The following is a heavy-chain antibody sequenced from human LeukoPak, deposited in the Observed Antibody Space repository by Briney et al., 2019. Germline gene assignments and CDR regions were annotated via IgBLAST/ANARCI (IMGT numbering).Heavy chain of an antibody. V-gene: IGHV3-21*01. CDR3: ARGRPHGNDY. CDR1: GFTFSSYT. CDR2: ISSDSVYI. J-gene: IGHJ4*02. D-gene: IGHD4-23*01. Sequence: GGSLRLSCVASGFTFSSYTMNWVRQAPGKGLEWVSSISSDSVYIFYADSLKGRFTISRDNAENSLYLQMNSLRVEDTAVYYCARGRPHGNDYWGQGTLVTVSS.